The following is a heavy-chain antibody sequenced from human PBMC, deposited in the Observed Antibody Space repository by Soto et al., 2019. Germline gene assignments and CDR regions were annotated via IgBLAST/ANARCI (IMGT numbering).Heavy chain of an antibody. J-gene: IGHJ5*02. CDR3: AHSKGIAAAVSNWFDP. CDR2: IYWNDDK. Sequence: QITLKESGPTLVKPTQTLTLTCTFSGFSLSTSGVGVGWIRQPPGKALEWLALIYWNDDKRYSPSLKSRLTITKDTSKNQVVLTMTNMYPVDTATYYCAHSKGIAAAVSNWFDPWGQGTLVTVSS. V-gene: IGHV2-5*01. D-gene: IGHD6-13*01. CDR1: GFSLSTSGVG.